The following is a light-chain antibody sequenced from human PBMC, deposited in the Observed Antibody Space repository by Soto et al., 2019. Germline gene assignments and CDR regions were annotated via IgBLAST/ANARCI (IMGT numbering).Light chain of an antibody. Sequence: EIVMTQSPATLSVSPGERATLSCRASQSVRSNLAWYQQKPGQAPRLLIYGASTRATGIPARFSGSGSGTEFTLTISSLQCEDFAVYYCQQYNNWPASLTFGGGTRVEIK. CDR1: QSVRSN. V-gene: IGKV3-15*01. CDR2: GAS. J-gene: IGKJ4*01. CDR3: QQYNNWPASLT.